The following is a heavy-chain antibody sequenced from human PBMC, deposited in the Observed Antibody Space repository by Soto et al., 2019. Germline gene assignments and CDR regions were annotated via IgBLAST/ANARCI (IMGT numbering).Heavy chain of an antibody. J-gene: IGHJ4*02. D-gene: IGHD2-2*01. CDR1: GGSFSGYY. CDR3: ATIVVPAANFDY. V-gene: IGHV4-34*01. Sequence: SETLSLTCAVYGGSFSGYYWSWIRQPPGKGLEWIGEINHSGSTNYNPSLKSRVTISVDTSKNQFSLKLSSVTAADTAVYYCATIVVPAANFDYWGQGTLVTVSS. CDR2: INHSGST.